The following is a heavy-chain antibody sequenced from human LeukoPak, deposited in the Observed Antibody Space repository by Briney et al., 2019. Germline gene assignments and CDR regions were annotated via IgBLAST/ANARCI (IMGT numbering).Heavy chain of an antibody. Sequence: SETLSLTCTVSGYSISSGYYWGWIRQPPGKGLEWIGSIYHSGSTYYNPSLKSRVTISVDTSKNQFSLKLSSVTAADTAVYYCASSGFWRGFDYWGQGTLVTVSS. D-gene: IGHD6-19*01. J-gene: IGHJ4*02. CDR3: ASSGFWRGFDY. CDR1: GYSISSGYY. V-gene: IGHV4-38-2*02. CDR2: IYHSGST.